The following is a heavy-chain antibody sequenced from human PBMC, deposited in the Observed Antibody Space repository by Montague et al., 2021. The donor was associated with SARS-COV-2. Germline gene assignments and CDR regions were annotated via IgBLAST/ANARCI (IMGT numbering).Heavy chain of an antibody. CDR1: GDSISKDNW. CDR2: IYHSGET. J-gene: IGHJ3*02. D-gene: IGHD3-10*01. V-gene: IGHV4-4*02. CDR3: ARADITMVRGVNRWAFDI. Sequence: SETLSLTCTVSGDSISKDNWWSWVRQAPGKGLEWLAEIYHSGETNYNPSLKSRVAISVDTSKNQFSLKLSSVTAADTAVYYCARADITMVRGVNRWAFDIWGQGTMATVSS.